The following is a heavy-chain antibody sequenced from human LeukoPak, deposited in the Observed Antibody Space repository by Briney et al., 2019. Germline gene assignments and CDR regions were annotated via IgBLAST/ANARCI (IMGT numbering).Heavy chain of an antibody. CDR1: GFTFSSYW. CDR3: ARDVGGGYHDY. Sequence: GGSLRLSCAAAGFTFSSYWMRWVRQAPGKGLEWVANMKEDGSEKNYVDSVKGRFTISRDNAKNSLFLQMNSLRAEDTAVYYCARDVGGGYHDYWGQGTPVTVSS. V-gene: IGHV3-7*01. D-gene: IGHD2-15*01. CDR2: MKEDGSEK. J-gene: IGHJ4*02.